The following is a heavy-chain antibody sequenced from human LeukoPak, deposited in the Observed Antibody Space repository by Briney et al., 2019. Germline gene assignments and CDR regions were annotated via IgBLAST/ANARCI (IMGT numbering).Heavy chain of an antibody. D-gene: IGHD2-2*01. CDR3: ARDPPNCSSASCVDY. Sequence: ASVKVSCKASGYTFTSYGISWVRQAPGQGLEWMGWISAYNGNTNYAQKLQGRVTMTTDTSTSTAYMELRSLRSDDTAVYYCARDPPNCSSASCVDYWGQGTLVTVSS. CDR1: GYTFTSYG. V-gene: IGHV1-18*01. CDR2: ISAYNGNT. J-gene: IGHJ4*02.